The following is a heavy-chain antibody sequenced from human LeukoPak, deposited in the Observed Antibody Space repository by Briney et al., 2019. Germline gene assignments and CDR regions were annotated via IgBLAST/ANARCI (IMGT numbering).Heavy chain of an antibody. CDR1: GYTFASYW. J-gene: IGHJ4*02. CDR2: IYPGDSET. Sequence: GESLKISCKVSGYTFASYWIGWVRQMPGKGLEWMGIIYPGDSETRYSPSFQGQVTISADKSISTAYLQWSRLKASDTAMYYCARKSRADYWGQGTLVTVSS. CDR3: ARKSRADY. V-gene: IGHV5-51*01.